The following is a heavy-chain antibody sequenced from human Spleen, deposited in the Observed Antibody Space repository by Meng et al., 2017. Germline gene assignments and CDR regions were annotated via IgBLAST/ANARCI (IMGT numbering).Heavy chain of an antibody. V-gene: IGHV3-53*01. J-gene: IGHJ4*02. Sequence: GESLKISCAASGFTVSHNYMSWVRQAPGKGLEWVSVIYSGGNTYYADSVKGRFTISRDNSKNTVFLQMNSLRAEDTAVYYCARSHLVVVITTIDYWGQGTLVTVSS. D-gene: IGHD3-22*01. CDR2: IYSGGNT. CDR1: GFTVSHNY. CDR3: ARSHLVVVITTIDY.